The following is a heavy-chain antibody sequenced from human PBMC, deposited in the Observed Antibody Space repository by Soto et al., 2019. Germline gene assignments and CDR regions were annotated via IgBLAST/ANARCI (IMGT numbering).Heavy chain of an antibody. D-gene: IGHD6-19*01. J-gene: IGHJ4*02. CDR1: GFTFSSYA. CDR3: AKVKWGSGWYVDFSGFDY. V-gene: IGHV3-23*01. CDR2: ISGSGGST. Sequence: GGSLRLSCAASGFTFSSYAMSWVRQAPGKGLEWVSAISGSGGSTYYADSVKGRFTISRDNSKNTLYLQMNSLRAEDTAVYYCAKVKWGSGWYVDFSGFDYWGQGTLVTVSS.